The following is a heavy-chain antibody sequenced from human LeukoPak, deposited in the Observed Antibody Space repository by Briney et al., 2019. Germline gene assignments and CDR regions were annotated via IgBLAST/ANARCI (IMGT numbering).Heavy chain of an antibody. CDR1: GFTFSSYA. Sequence: GGSLRLSCAASGFTFSSYAMSWVRQAPGKGLEWVSGISWNSGSIGYADSVKGRFTISRDNAKNSLYLQMNSLRAEDTALYYCAKSFAGFGNAFDIWGQGTMVTVSS. CDR2: ISWNSGSI. J-gene: IGHJ3*02. CDR3: AKSFAGFGNAFDI. V-gene: IGHV3-9*01. D-gene: IGHD3-3*01.